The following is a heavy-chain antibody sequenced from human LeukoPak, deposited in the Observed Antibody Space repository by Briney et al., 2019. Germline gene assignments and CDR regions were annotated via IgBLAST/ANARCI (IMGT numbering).Heavy chain of an antibody. CDR2: ISAYNGNT. CDR1: GYTFTSYG. CDR3: ARGPLRSSGWYPDDY. D-gene: IGHD6-19*01. J-gene: IGHJ4*02. V-gene: IGHV1-18*03. Sequence: GASVKVSCKASGYTFTSYGISWVRQAPGQGLEWMGWISAYNGNTNYAQKLQGRVTTTTDTSTSTACMELRSLRSDDMAVYYCARGPLRSSGWYPDDYWGQGTLVTVSS.